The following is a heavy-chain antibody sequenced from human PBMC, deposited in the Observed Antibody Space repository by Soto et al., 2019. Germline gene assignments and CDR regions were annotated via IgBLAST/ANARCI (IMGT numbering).Heavy chain of an antibody. CDR2: INSNGSTT. CDR1: GFTFNTYW. D-gene: IGHD2-15*01. CDR3: TRDGGGNFYYGMDV. Sequence: EVKLVESGGGLVQPGGSLRLSCAASGFTFNTYWMHWVRQAPGKGLVWVSRINSNGSTTTYADSVKGRFTISRDNAKNTLYLQMNSLRAEDTAMYSCTRDGGGNFYYGMDVLGQGTTVTVSS. V-gene: IGHV3-74*01. J-gene: IGHJ6*02.